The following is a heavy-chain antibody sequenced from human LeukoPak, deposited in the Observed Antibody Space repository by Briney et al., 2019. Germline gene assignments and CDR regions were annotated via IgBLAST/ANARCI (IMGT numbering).Heavy chain of an antibody. CDR2: INPDSGGA. CDR3: AREGWYTGNPLRGNWFDP. J-gene: IGHJ5*02. D-gene: IGHD1-26*01. CDR1: GDTFTGYY. V-gene: IGHV1-2*02. Sequence: GASVRVSCKASGDTFTGYYMHWVRQAPGQGLEWMGWINPDSGGAEYAQKFQGRVTMTRDTSITTAYMELSRLRSDNTAVYYCAREGWYTGNPLRGNWFDPWGQGTLVTASS.